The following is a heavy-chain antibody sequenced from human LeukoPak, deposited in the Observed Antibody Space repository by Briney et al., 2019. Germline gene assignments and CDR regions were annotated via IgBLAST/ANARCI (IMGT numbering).Heavy chain of an antibody. D-gene: IGHD1-26*01. CDR1: GLTFSSYA. J-gene: IGHJ6*03. Sequence: GGSLRLSCAASGLTFSSYAMSWVRQAPGKGLEWVSAISGSGGSTYYADSVKGRFTISRDNAKNTLYLQMNSLRAEDTAVYYCANAGDSGSYPLYTYYYYYYMDVWGKGTTVTVSS. CDR2: ISGSGGST. CDR3: ANAGDSGSYPLYTYYYYYYMDV. V-gene: IGHV3-23*01.